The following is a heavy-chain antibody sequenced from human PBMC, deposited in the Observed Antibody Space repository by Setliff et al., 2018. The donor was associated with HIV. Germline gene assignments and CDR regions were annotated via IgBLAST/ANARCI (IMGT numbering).Heavy chain of an antibody. J-gene: IGHJ5*02. D-gene: IGHD2-2*01. V-gene: IGHV1-69*05. Sequence: ASVKVSCKASGGTFSNYGMSWVRQAPGQGLEWMGGIIPISGTANYAQKFQGRVTITTHESTSTAYMELSSLRSEDTAVYYYARDFGGYCSSMSCPGLFDPWGQGTLVTVSS. CDR3: ARDFGGYCSSMSCPGLFDP. CDR2: IIPISGTA. CDR1: GGTFSNYG.